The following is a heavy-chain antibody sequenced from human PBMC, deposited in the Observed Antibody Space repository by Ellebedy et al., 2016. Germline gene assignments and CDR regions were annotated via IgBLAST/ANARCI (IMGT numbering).Heavy chain of an antibody. Sequence: GGSLRLXXAASGFTFDTYAMHWVRQAPGKGLEWVSGISWSSGIRDYTDSVKGRFTISRDNAKNSLYLQMNSLRVEDTALYFCAKDFVRGLGRGNCFEYWGQGTPVSVSS. CDR2: ISWSSGIR. V-gene: IGHV3-9*01. CDR1: GFTFDTYA. CDR3: AKDFVRGLGRGNCFEY. D-gene: IGHD3-10*02. J-gene: IGHJ4*02.